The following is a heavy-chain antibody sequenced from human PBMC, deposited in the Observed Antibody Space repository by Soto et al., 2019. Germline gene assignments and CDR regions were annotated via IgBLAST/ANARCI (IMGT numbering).Heavy chain of an antibody. V-gene: IGHV3-33*08. D-gene: IGHD5-12*01. CDR3: ASIRGYSGYIDY. CDR1: GFTFSSYG. J-gene: IGHJ4*02. Sequence: GGSLRLSCAASGFTFSSYGMHWVRQAPGKGLEWVAVIWYDGSNKYYADSVKGRFTISRDNSKNTLYLQMNSLRAEDTAVYYCASIRGYSGYIDYWGQGTLVTVSS. CDR2: IWYDGSNK.